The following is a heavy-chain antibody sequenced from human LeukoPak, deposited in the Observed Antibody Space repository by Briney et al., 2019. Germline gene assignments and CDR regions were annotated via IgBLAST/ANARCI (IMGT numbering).Heavy chain of an antibody. Sequence: GGSLRLSCAPSGLTFSSYSMNWVRQAPGKGLEWVSYISSGSSTIYYADSVKGRFTISRDNAKNSLYLQMNSLRAEDTAVYYCAREPIDYWGQGTLVTVSS. CDR2: ISSGSSTI. J-gene: IGHJ4*02. CDR3: AREPIDY. V-gene: IGHV3-48*01. CDR1: GLTFSSYS.